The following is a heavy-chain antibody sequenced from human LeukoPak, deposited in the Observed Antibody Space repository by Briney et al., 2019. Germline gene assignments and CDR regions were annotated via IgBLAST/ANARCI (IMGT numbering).Heavy chain of an antibody. V-gene: IGHV3-30*19. J-gene: IGHJ4*02. Sequence: GRSLRLSCAASGFTFSSYGMHWVRQAPGKGLEWVAVIWYDGSNKYYADSVKGRFTISRDNSKNTLYLQMNSLRAEDTAVYYCARDLSSWYSPSYFDYWGQGTLVTVSS. CDR2: IWYDGSNK. CDR1: GFTFSSYG. CDR3: ARDLSSWYSPSYFDY. D-gene: IGHD6-13*01.